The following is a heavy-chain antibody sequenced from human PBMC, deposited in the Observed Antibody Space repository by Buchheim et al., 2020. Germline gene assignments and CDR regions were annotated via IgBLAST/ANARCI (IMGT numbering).Heavy chain of an antibody. J-gene: IGHJ4*02. Sequence: QVQLQQWGAGLLKPSETLSLTCAVYGGSFSGYYWSWIRQPPGKGLEWIGEINHSGSTNYNPYLKSRVTISVDTSKKQFSLTLSSVTAADTAVYYCASRTYYYGSGSYYSYRHTYWGQGTL. V-gene: IGHV4-34*01. CDR1: GGSFSGYY. CDR3: ASRTYYYGSGSYYSYRHTY. D-gene: IGHD3-10*01. CDR2: INHSGST.